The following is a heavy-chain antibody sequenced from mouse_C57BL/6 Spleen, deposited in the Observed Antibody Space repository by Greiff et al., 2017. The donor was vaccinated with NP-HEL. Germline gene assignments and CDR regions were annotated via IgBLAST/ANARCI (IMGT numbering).Heavy chain of an antibody. CDR1: GYTFTSYW. CDR3: ARIEAFYYGYDY. J-gene: IGHJ2*01. D-gene: IGHD2-2*01. V-gene: IGHV1-55*01. CDR2: IYPGSGST. Sequence: QVQLKQPGAELVKPGASVKMSCKASGYTFTSYWITWVKQRPGQGLEWIGDIYPGSGSTNYNEKFKSKATLTVDTSSSTAYMQLSSLTSEDSAVYYCARIEAFYYGYDYWGQGTTLTVSS.